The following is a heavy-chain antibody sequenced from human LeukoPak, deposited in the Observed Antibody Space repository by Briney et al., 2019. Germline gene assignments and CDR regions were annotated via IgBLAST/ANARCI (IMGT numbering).Heavy chain of an antibody. CDR2: IGGSGSTT. CDR1: GFTFSSYA. J-gene: IGHJ2*01. Sequence: GGSLRLSCPASGFTFSSYAIRWVRQAPGKGLDWVSAIGGSGSTTYYADSVQGRFTISRDNSKNTVHLQTNSLNREDPAGLFLSKYTAISWWYVDLGDRGTRDNVSS. D-gene: IGHD5-18*01. CDR3: SKYTAISWWYVDL. V-gene: IGHV3-23*01.